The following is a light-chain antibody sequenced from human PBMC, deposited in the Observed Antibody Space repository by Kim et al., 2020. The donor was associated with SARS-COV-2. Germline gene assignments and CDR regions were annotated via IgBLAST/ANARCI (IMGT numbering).Light chain of an antibody. CDR1: QNIGTW. V-gene: IGKV1-5*03. CDR2: KTS. Sequence: ASVGDRVTSTCRASQNIGTWLALYQQKPAKAPKLLIYKTSTLETGVPSTFSGSGSGTEFTLTISCLQPDDFATYYCQQYSSYSRTFGQGTKVDIK. J-gene: IGKJ1*01. CDR3: QQYSSYSRT.